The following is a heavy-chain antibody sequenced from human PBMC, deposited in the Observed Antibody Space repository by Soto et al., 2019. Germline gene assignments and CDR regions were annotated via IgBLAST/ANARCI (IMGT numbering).Heavy chain of an antibody. CDR1: GYSFTSYW. J-gene: IGHJ4*02. D-gene: IGHD2-21*02. V-gene: IGHV5-10-1*01. CDR3: ARLVVTQFDYYFDY. Sequence: PGESLKLSCKGSGYSFTSYWISWVRQMPGKGLEWMGRIDPSDSYTNYSPSFQGHVTISADKSISTAYLQWRSLKASDTAMYYCARLVVTQFDYYFDYWGQGTLVTVSS. CDR2: IDPSDSYT.